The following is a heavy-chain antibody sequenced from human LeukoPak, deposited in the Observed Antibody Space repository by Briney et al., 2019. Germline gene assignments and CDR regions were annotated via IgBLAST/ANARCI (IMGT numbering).Heavy chain of an antibody. D-gene: IGHD3-3*01. Sequence: GRSLRLSCAAPGFTFSSYGMHWVRQAPGKGLEWVSAISGSGGSTYYADSVKGRFTISRDNSKNTLYLQMNSLRAEDTAVYYCAVAHGYDFWSGYYFDYWGQGTLVTVSS. CDR1: GFTFSSYG. V-gene: IGHV3-23*01. CDR3: AVAHGYDFWSGYYFDY. J-gene: IGHJ4*02. CDR2: ISGSGGST.